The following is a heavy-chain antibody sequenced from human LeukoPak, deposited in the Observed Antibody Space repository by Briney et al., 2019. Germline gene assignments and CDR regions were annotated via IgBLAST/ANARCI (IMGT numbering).Heavy chain of an antibody. CDR3: ARAGSGSGWYFDY. CDR1: GYDFTSVG. Sequence: GASVKVSCKASGYDFTSVGITWVRRAPGQGLEWMGWISPYNGNTRYAQKFQGRVAMTTDTSTTTAYMELRGLRFNDMAVYYCARAGSGSGWYFDYWGQGTLVTVSS. D-gene: IGHD6-19*01. V-gene: IGHV1-18*03. CDR2: ISPYNGNT. J-gene: IGHJ4*02.